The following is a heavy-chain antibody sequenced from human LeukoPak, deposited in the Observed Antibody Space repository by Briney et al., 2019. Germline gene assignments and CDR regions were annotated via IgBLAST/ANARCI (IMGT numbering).Heavy chain of an antibody. V-gene: IGHV2-5*01. Sequence: ESRPTLVKPTQTLPLTCTLSGFSLSTSGVPVGWIRQPPGMVLEWLALTSWNDDKRYSPSLKSRLTITKDTSKYRVVLTMTNMDPVDTATYYCAHSLYDSSGYYYFDYWGQGTLVTVSS. D-gene: IGHD3-22*01. J-gene: IGHJ4*02. CDR2: TSWNDDK. CDR3: AHSLYDSSGYYYFDY. CDR1: GFSLSTSGVP.